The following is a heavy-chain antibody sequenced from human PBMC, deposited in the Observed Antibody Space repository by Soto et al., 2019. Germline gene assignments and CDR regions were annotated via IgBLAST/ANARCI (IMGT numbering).Heavy chain of an antibody. J-gene: IGHJ5*02. CDR2: IKQDGSEK. Sequence: VGSLRLSCAASGFTFSSYWMSWVRQAPGKRLEWVANIKQDGSEKYYVDSVKGRFTISRDNAKNSLYLQMNSLRAEDTAVYYCARGPYYYDSSGYYQWFDPWGQGTLVTVSS. D-gene: IGHD3-22*01. V-gene: IGHV3-7*01. CDR1: GFTFSSYW. CDR3: ARGPYYYDSSGYYQWFDP.